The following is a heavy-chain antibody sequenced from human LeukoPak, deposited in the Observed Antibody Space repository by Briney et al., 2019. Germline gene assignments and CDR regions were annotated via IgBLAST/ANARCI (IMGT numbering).Heavy chain of an antibody. CDR3: TRGYSTRHFPFDS. J-gene: IGHJ4*02. CDR2: ISYDGSNK. CDR1: GFTFSGFV. Sequence: GGSLRLSCAASGFTFSGFVISWVRQAPGKGLEWVAVISYDGSNKYYADSVKGRFTISRDNTKNSLYLEMGSLRLEDTAFYYCTRGYSTRHFPFDSWGQGTLVTVSS. D-gene: IGHD5-18*01. V-gene: IGHV3-30-3*01.